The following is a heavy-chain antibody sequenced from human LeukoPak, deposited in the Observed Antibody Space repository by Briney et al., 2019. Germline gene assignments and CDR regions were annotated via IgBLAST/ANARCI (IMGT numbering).Heavy chain of an antibody. V-gene: IGHV1-69*13. Sequence: SVKVSCKASGGTFSSYAISWVRQAPGQGLEWMGGIIPIFGTANYAQKFQGRVTITADESTSTAYMELSSLRSEDTAVYYCARPDEDRGYSYGYNYWGQETLVTVSS. D-gene: IGHD5-18*01. J-gene: IGHJ4*02. CDR2: IIPIFGTA. CDR1: GGTFSSYA. CDR3: ARPDEDRGYSYGYNY.